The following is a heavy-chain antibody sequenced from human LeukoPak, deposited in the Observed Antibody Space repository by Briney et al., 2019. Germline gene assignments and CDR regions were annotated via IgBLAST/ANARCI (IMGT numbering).Heavy chain of an antibody. CDR2: IKTDGSEK. D-gene: IGHD1-1*01. V-gene: IGHV3-7*01. CDR3: ARQRDYYNL. Sequence: GGSLRLSCAASGFSFSNYWMSWVRQAPGKGPEWVANIKTDGSEKNYVDSVKGRFIISRDNVEKSLDLQMDSLRAEDTAVYYCARQRDYYNLRGQGTLVTVSS. CDR1: GFSFSNYW. J-gene: IGHJ4*02.